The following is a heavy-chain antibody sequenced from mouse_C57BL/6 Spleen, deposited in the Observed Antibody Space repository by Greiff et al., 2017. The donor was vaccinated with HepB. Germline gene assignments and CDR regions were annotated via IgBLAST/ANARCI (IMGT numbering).Heavy chain of an antibody. Sequence: EVMLVESGGGLVKPGGSLKLSCAASGFPFSSYAMSWVRQTPEKRLEWVATISDGGSYTYYPDNVKGRFTISRDNAKNNLYLQMSQLKSEDTAMYYCARDSNFAMDYWGQGTSVTVSS. V-gene: IGHV5-4*01. CDR2: ISDGGSYT. J-gene: IGHJ4*01. CDR3: ARDSNFAMDY. CDR1: GFPFSSYA.